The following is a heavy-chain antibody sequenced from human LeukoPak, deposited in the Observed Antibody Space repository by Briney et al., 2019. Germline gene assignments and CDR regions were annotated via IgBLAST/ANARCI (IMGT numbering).Heavy chain of an antibody. CDR3: ARATEGYYDFWSGYYSYWFDP. CDR2: MNPNSGNT. D-gene: IGHD3-3*01. V-gene: IGHV1-8*03. Sequence: ASVKVSCKASGYTFTSYDINWVRQAPGQGLEWMGWMNPNSGNTGYAQKFQGRVTITRNTSISTAYMELSSLRSEDTAVYYCARATEGYYDFWSGYYSYWFDPWGQGTLVTVSS. CDR1: GYTFTSYD. J-gene: IGHJ5*02.